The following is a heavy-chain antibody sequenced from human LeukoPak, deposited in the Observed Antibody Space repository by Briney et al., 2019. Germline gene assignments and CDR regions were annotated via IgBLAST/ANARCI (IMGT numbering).Heavy chain of an antibody. CDR3: ARGAWTAYYFDY. J-gene: IGHJ4*02. D-gene: IGHD3/OR15-3a*01. V-gene: IGHV3-74*01. Sequence: GGSLRLSCAASGFTFSSYYWMHWVRQAPGKGLVWVSRIKSDEITTNYADSVKGRFTISRDNAKNTLYLQMNSLRAEDTAVYYCARGAWTAYYFDYWGQGTLVTVSS. CDR2: IKSDEITT. CDR1: GFTFSSYYW.